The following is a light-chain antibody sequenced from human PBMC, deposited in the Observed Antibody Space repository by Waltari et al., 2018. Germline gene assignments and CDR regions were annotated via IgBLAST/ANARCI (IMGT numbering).Light chain of an antibody. J-gene: IGKJ5*01. CDR1: QTINSY. Sequence: DIKMTQSLSSLSASVGDSVTITCRASQTINSYLNWYQQKPGRAPKLLIYGASTLQSGVPSRFSGSGSGTRFTLTISSLQPEDIATYYCQQTYTTLIAFGQGTRLEIK. CDR2: GAS. V-gene: IGKV1-39*01. CDR3: QQTYTTLIA.